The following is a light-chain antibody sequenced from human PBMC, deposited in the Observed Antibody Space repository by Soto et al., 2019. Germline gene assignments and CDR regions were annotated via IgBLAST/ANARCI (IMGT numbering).Light chain of an antibody. Sequence: EIVLTQSPGTLSLSPGERATLSCRASQSVSSSSLAWYQQKPGQAPRLLIYGASSRATGIPDRFSGSGSGTDFTLTISRLEPEDFAVCYWLQYGGSPLYTFGQGNKLEIK. J-gene: IGKJ2*01. CDR1: QSVSSSS. CDR3: LQYGGSPLYT. V-gene: IGKV3-20*01. CDR2: GAS.